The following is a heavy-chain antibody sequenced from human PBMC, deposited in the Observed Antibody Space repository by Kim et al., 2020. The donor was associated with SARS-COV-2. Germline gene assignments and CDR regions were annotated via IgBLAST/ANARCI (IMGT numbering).Heavy chain of an antibody. V-gene: IGHV1-3*01. J-gene: IGHJ6*02. CDR2: INAGNGNT. D-gene: IGHD3-10*01. Sequence: ASVKVSCKASGYTFTSYAMHWVRQAPGQRLEWMGWINAGNGNTKYSQKFQGRVTITRDTSASTAYMELSSLRSEDTAVYYCASTMVRGANYYYYYGMDVWGQGTTVTVSS. CDR3: ASTMVRGANYYYYYGMDV. CDR1: GYTFTSYA.